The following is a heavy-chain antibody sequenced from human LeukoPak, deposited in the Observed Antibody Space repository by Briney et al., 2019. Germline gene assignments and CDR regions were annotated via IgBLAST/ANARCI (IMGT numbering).Heavy chain of an antibody. J-gene: IGHJ4*02. CDR1: GYTLTELS. CDR3: ATDLKSSGYYGIDY. CDR2: FDPEDGET. Sequence: ASVKVSCKASGYTLTELSMHWVRQAPGKGLEWMGGFDPEDGETIYAQKFQGRVTMTEDTSTDTAYMELSSLRSEDTAVYYCATDLKSSGYYGIDYWGQGTLVTVSS. D-gene: IGHD3-22*01. V-gene: IGHV1-24*01.